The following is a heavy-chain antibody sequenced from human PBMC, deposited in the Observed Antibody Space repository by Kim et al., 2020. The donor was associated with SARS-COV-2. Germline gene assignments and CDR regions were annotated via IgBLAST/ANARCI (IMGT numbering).Heavy chain of an antibody. CDR1: GYSFTIYW. D-gene: IGHD3-10*01. CDR2: IYPGDSDT. Sequence: GESLKISCKGSGYSFTIYWIGWVRQMPGKGLEWMGIIYPGDSDTKYSPSFQGQVTISADKSISTAYLQWSSLKASDTAMYYCATSRLTYGFSYYFDYWGQGTLVTVSS. CDR3: ATSRLTYGFSYYFDY. J-gene: IGHJ4*02. V-gene: IGHV5-51*01.